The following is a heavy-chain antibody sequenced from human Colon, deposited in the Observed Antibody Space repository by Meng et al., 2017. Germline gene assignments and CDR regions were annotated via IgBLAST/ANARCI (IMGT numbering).Heavy chain of an antibody. CDR3: ARGYCSGGRCYGAPDY. D-gene: IGHD2-15*01. V-gene: IGHV3-7*01. CDR2: IKQDGSEI. J-gene: IGHJ4*02. Sequence: GGSLRLSCVGSGFSFNTYWMNWVRQPPGKGLEWVANIKQDGSEIHYVDSLKGRFTISRDNSRNSLYLQMNSLRVEDTAIYYCARGYCSGGRCYGAPDYWGQGTLVTVSS. CDR1: GFSFNTYW.